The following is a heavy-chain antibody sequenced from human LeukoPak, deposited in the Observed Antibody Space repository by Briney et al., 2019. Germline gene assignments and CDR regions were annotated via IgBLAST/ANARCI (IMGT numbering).Heavy chain of an antibody. J-gene: IGHJ5*02. Sequence: GASVKVSCKASGGTFSSYAISWVRQAPGQGLEWMGRIIPILGIANYAQKFQGRVTITADKSTSTAYMELSSLRSEDTAVYYCARGAMVLPGWFDPWGQGTLVTVSS. D-gene: IGHD4/OR15-4a*01. V-gene: IGHV1-69*04. CDR1: GGTFSSYA. CDR3: ARGAMVLPGWFDP. CDR2: IIPILGIA.